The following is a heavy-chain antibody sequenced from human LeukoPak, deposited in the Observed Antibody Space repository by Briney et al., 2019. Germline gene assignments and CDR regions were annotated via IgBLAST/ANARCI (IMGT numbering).Heavy chain of an antibody. D-gene: IGHD1-14*01. J-gene: IGHJ3*02. CDR3: ARDPPTGWGAFDI. Sequence: SETLSLTCTVSGGSISSYYWSWIRQSPGKGLEWIGYIHYSGSTNHNPSLKSRVTISEDTSKNQFSLKLSSVTAADTAVYYCARDPPTGWGAFDIWGQGTMVTVSS. CDR2: IHYSGST. V-gene: IGHV4-59*01. CDR1: GGSISSYY.